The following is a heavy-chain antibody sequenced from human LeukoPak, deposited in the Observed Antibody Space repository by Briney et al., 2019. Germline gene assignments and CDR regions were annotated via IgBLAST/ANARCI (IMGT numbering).Heavy chain of an antibody. V-gene: IGHV1-2*02. CDR2: INPNSGGT. CDR1: GHTFTGYY. Sequence: ASVKVSCKASGHTFTGYYMHWVRQAPGQGLEWMGWINPNSGGTNYAQKFQGRVTMTRDTSISTAYMELSRLRSDDTAVYYCARDGFGITIFGVAYYYYYYMDVWGKGTTVTVSS. D-gene: IGHD3-3*01. J-gene: IGHJ6*03. CDR3: ARDGFGITIFGVAYYYYYYMDV.